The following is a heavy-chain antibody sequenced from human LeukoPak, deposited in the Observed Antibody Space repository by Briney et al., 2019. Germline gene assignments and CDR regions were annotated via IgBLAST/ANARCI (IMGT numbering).Heavy chain of an antibody. J-gene: IGHJ5*02. Sequence: PGGSLRLSCAASGFTFSSYGMHWVRQAPGKGLEWVAVISYDGSNKCYADSVKGRFTISRDNSKNTLYLQMNSLRAEDTAVYYCAKDHGVDIAATYGVYGNWFDPWGQGTLVTVSS. CDR1: GFTFSSYG. V-gene: IGHV3-30*18. CDR2: ISYDGSNK. CDR3: AKDHGVDIAATYGVYGNWFDP. D-gene: IGHD5-12*01.